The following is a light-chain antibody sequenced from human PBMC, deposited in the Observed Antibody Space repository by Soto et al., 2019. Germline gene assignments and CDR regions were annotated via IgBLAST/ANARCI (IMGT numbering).Light chain of an antibody. Sequence: QSVLTQPRSVSGSPGQSVTISCTGTSSDVGGYNYVSWYQQHPGKAPNLMIYDVSKRPSGVPDRFSGSKSGNTASLTISGLQAEDEADYYCCSYAGSYTHGGFGGGTKVTVL. CDR2: DVS. V-gene: IGLV2-11*01. CDR1: SSDVGGYNY. J-gene: IGLJ2*01. CDR3: CSYAGSYTHGG.